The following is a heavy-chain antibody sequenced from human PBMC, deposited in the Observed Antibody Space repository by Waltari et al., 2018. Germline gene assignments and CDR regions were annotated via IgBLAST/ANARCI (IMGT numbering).Heavy chain of an antibody. J-gene: IGHJ4*02. CDR3: ARRSRVYCSSTSCYKTTVTAIDY. CDR2: IYYSGST. V-gene: IGHV4-39*01. Sequence: KGLEWIGSIYYSGSTYYNPSLKSRVTISVDTSKNQFSLKLSSVTAADTAVYYCARRSRVYCSSTSCYKTTVTAIDYWGQGTLVTVSS. D-gene: IGHD2-2*01.